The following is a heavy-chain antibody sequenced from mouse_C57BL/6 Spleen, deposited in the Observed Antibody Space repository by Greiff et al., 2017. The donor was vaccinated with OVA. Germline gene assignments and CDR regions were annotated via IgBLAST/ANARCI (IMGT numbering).Heavy chain of an antibody. Sequence: QVQLKQPGTELVKPGASVKLSCKASGYTFTSYWMHWVKQRPGQGLEWIGNINPSNGGTNYNEKFKSKATLTVDKSSSTAYMQLSSLTSEDSAVYYCASWGLRRSWFAYWGQGTLVTVSA. V-gene: IGHV1-53*01. CDR2: INPSNGGT. CDR1: GYTFTSYW. D-gene: IGHD2-2*01. J-gene: IGHJ3*01. CDR3: ASWGLRRSWFAY.